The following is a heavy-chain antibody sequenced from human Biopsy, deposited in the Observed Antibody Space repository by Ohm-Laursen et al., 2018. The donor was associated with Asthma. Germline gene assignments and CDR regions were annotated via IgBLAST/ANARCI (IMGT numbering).Heavy chain of an antibody. V-gene: IGHV4-59*01. CDR1: GVSIRSYY. D-gene: IGHD2-15*01. Sequence: SETLSLTCTVSGVSIRSYYWTWIRQPPGKGLEWIGNIHYSGSTYSNPSLKSRVPISVEPSKKQISLRLSSVIAADTAVYYCAGFCSGGNCPDHWGQGTLVTVSS. J-gene: IGHJ4*02. CDR2: IHYSGST. CDR3: AGFCSGGNCPDH.